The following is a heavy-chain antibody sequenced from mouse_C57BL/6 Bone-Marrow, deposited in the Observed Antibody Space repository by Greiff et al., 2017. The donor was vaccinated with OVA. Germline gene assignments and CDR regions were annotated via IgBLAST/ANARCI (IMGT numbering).Heavy chain of an antibody. Sequence: EVKLMESGGGLVQPGESLKLPCESTEYVFPSHDMSWVRKTPEKRLELVAAINSDGGSTYYPDTMERRFIISRDHTKKTLYLQMSSLRSEDTALYDCERQYYDGAMDYWGQGTSVTGSS. CDR1: EYVFPSHD. CDR3: ERQYYDGAMDY. V-gene: IGHV5-2*01. D-gene: IGHD1-1*01. J-gene: IGHJ4*01. CDR2: INSDGGST.